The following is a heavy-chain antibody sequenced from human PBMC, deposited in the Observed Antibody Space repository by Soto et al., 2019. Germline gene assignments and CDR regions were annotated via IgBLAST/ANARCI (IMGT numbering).Heavy chain of an antibody. D-gene: IGHD3-16*01. J-gene: IGHJ5*02. Sequence: SQTLSLTCAISGDSVSSNSAAWNWIRQSPSRGLEWLGRTYYRSKRYNDYAVSVKSRITIYPDTSKNQFSLQLNSVTPEDTALYYCARSTIGANWFDPWGQGTLVTVSS. V-gene: IGHV6-1*01. CDR3: ARSTIGANWFDP. CDR1: GDSVSSNSAA. CDR2: TYYRSKRYN.